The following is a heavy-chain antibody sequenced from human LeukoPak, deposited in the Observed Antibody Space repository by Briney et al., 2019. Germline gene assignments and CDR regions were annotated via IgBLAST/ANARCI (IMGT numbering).Heavy chain of an antibody. CDR3: ARGLKRIAAGDY. CDR1: GGSFSGYY. V-gene: IGHV4-34*01. Sequence: PSETLSLTCAVYGGSFSGYYWSWIRQPPGKGLEWIGEINHSGSTNYNPSLKSRVTISVDTSMNQFSLKLSSVTAADTAVYYCARGLKRIAAGDYWGQGTLVTVSS. CDR2: INHSGST. D-gene: IGHD6-13*01. J-gene: IGHJ4*02.